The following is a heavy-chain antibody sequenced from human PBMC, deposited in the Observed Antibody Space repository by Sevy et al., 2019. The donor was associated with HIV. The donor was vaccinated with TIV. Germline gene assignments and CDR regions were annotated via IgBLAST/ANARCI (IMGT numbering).Heavy chain of an antibody. CDR2: ISGNSNYI. CDR3: ARDLGRDGYNIPYYYYYYGMDV. CDR1: GFTFSPYN. V-gene: IGHV3-21*01. D-gene: IGHD5-12*01. J-gene: IGHJ6*02. Sequence: GGSLRLSCAASGFTFSPYNMIWVRQAPGKGLEWVSSISGNSNYIYYANSVKGRFTISRDNANNSLYLQMYSLRAEDTAVYYCARDLGRDGYNIPYYYYYYGMDVWGQGTTVTVSS.